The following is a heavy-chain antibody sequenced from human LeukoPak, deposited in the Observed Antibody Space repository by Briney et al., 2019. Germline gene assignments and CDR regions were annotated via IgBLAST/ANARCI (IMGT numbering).Heavy chain of an antibody. CDR2: ISYDGRNK. V-gene: IGHV3-30*04. Sequence: GGSLRLSCAASGFTFSSYAMHWVRQAPGKGLEWVAVISYDGRNKYYADSVKGRFTISRDNSKNTLYLQMNSLRAEDTAVYYCARDALERGYFDYWGQGTLVTVSS. D-gene: IGHD3-16*01. CDR1: GFTFSSYA. J-gene: IGHJ4*02. CDR3: ARDALERGYFDY.